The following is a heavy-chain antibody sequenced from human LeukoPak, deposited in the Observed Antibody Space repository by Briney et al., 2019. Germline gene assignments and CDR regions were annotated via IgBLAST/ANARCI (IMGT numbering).Heavy chain of an antibody. CDR3: ARDAPVLGVRGAAL. V-gene: IGHV3-7*03. CDR1: GFTFSSYW. J-gene: IGHJ4*02. Sequence: GGSLRLSCAASGFTFSSYWMSWVRQAPGKGLEWVANIKQDGSEKYYVDSVEGRFTISRDNAKNSLYLQMNSLRAEDTAVYYCARDAPVLGVRGAALWGQGTLVTVSS. CDR2: IKQDGSEK. D-gene: IGHD3-10*01.